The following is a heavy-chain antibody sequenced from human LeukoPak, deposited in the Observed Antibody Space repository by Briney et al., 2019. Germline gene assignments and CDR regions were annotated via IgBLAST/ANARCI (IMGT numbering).Heavy chain of an antibody. CDR2: IYYSGST. D-gene: IGHD3-9*01. CDR3: ARDRTGYYIFDY. J-gene: IGHJ4*02. Sequence: SQTLSLTCNVSGGSISSGGYYWSWIRQHPGKGLEWIGYIYYSGSTYYNPSLKSRVTISVDTSKNQFSLELNYVTAADTAVYYCARDRTGYYIFDYWGRGTLVTVSS. V-gene: IGHV4-31*02. CDR1: GGSISSGGYY.